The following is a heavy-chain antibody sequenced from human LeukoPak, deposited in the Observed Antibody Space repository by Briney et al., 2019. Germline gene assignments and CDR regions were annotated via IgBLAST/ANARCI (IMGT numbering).Heavy chain of an antibody. J-gene: IGHJ3*02. CDR3: AREVEASGQWLVRDDAFDI. D-gene: IGHD6-19*01. CDR1: GYSISSGYY. Sequence: SETLSLTCTVSGYSISSGYYWGWIRQPPGKGLEWIGSIYHSGSTYYNPSLKSRVTISVDTSKNQFSLKLSSVTAADTAVYYCAREVEASGQWLVRDDAFDIWGQGTMVTVSS. V-gene: IGHV4-38-2*02. CDR2: IYHSGST.